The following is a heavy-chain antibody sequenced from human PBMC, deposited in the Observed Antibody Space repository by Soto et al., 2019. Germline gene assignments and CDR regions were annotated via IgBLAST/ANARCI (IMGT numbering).Heavy chain of an antibody. Sequence: EVQLVESGGGLVKPGGSLRLSCVASGFTFSSYSMNWVRQAPGKGLEWVSSISSSSSYIYYADSVKGRFTISRDNAKNSLYLQMNSLRAEDTAVYYCARRALLLWFGELSDAFDIWGQGTMVTVSS. J-gene: IGHJ3*02. CDR1: GFTFSSYS. CDR3: ARRALLLWFGELSDAFDI. V-gene: IGHV3-21*01. D-gene: IGHD3-10*01. CDR2: ISSSSSYI.